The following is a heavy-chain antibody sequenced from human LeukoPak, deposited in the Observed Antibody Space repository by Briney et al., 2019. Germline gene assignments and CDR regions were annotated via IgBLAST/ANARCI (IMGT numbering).Heavy chain of an antibody. V-gene: IGHV1-8*01. D-gene: IGHD1-1*01. Sequence: ASVKVSCKASGYTFTSYDINWVRQATGQGLEWMGWMNPNSGNTGYAQKFQGRVTMTRNTSISTAYMELSSLRSEDMAVYYCARLSWMSYAFDIWGQGTMVTVSS. CDR3: ARLSWMSYAFDI. CDR1: GYTFTSYD. CDR2: MNPNSGNT. J-gene: IGHJ3*02.